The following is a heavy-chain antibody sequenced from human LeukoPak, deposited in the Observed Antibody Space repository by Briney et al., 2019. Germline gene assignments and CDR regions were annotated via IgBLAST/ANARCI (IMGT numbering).Heavy chain of an antibody. Sequence: SETLSLTCAVYGGSFSGYYWSWIRQPPGKGLEWIGELNHSGSTNYNPSRKGRVTISVDTSKNQFSLKLSSVTGADTAVYYCAREIVGATKRLGWHFDLWGRGTLVTVSS. CDR3: AREIVGATKRLGWHFDL. CDR1: GGSFSGYY. D-gene: IGHD1-26*01. V-gene: IGHV4-34*01. CDR2: LNHSGST. J-gene: IGHJ2*01.